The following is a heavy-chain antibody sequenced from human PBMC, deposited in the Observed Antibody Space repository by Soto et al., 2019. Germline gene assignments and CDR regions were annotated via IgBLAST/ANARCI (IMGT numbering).Heavy chain of an antibody. V-gene: IGHV1-18*01. J-gene: IGHJ4*01. D-gene: IGHD6-13*01. CDR2: ISGYNGYP. Sequence: QVQLVQSGAGVRMPGASVNVSCKTSGYIFTNYGVAWVRQAPGQGLELVAWISGYNGYPKHTQKFQGRVTVTTDTPPRTGYMELRNLRSDETAVYYRAGASASSLHDFWGQGTRVTVSS. CDR1: GYIFTNYG. CDR3: AGASASSLHDF.